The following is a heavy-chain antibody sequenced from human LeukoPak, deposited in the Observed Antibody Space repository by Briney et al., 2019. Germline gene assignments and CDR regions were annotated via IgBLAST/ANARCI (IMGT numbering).Heavy chain of an antibody. CDR3: AKETAYCGGDCYSFDY. Sequence: GGSLRLSCAASGFTFSSYAMSWVRQAPGKGLEWVSAISGSGGSTYYADSVKGRFTISRDNSKNTLYLQMNSLGAEDTAVYYCAKETAYCGGDCYSFDYWGQGTLVTVSS. CDR2: ISGSGGST. CDR1: GFTFSSYA. J-gene: IGHJ4*02. V-gene: IGHV3-23*01. D-gene: IGHD2-21*02.